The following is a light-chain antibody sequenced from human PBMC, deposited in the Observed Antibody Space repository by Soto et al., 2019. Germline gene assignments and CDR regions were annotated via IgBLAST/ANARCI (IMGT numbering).Light chain of an antibody. V-gene: IGLV2-14*03. CDR2: RVI. CDR1: SSDIGRYDY. Sequence: QSVLTQPASVSGSPGQSITISCTGSSSDIGRYDYVSWYQQLPGKAPKLIIYRVINRPSGISDRFSGSKSGNTASLTISGLQAEDEGDYYCSSYTTSDTWVFGGGT. J-gene: IGLJ3*02. CDR3: SSYTTSDTWV.